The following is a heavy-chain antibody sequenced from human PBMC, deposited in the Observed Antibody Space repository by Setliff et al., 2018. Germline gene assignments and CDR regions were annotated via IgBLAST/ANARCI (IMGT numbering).Heavy chain of an antibody. Sequence: PSETLSLTCTVSGGSISSYYWSWTRQPPGKGLEWIGSIYYSGSTNYNPSLKSRVTISVDTSKNQFSLKLSSVTAAGTAVYYCARGPGSSRLYYFDYWGQGTLVTVSS. CDR1: GGSISSYY. V-gene: IGHV4-59*01. D-gene: IGHD3-10*01. CDR2: IYYSGST. J-gene: IGHJ4*02. CDR3: ARGPGSSRLYYFDY.